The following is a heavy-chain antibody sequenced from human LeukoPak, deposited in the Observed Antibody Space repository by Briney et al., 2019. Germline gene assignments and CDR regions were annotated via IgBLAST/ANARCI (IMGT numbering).Heavy chain of an antibody. Sequence: GGSLRLSCAASGFTFSSYAMSWVRQAPGKGLEWVSAISGSGGSTYYADSVKGRFTISRDNSKNTLYLQMNSLRAEDTAVYYCAKAKKYCSGGGCYYFDYWGQGTLVTVSS. V-gene: IGHV3-23*01. J-gene: IGHJ4*02. CDR2: ISGSGGST. CDR1: GFTFSSYA. CDR3: AKAKKYCSGGGCYYFDY. D-gene: IGHD2-15*01.